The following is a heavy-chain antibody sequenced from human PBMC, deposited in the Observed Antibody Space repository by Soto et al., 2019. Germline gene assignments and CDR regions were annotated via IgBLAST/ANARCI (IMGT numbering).Heavy chain of an antibody. D-gene: IGHD3-10*01. V-gene: IGHV3-33*01. Sequence: QVQLVESGGGVVQPGRSLRLSCAASGFTFSSYGMHWVRQAPGKGLEWVAVIWYDGSNKYYADSVKGRFTISRDNSKNTLYLQMNSLRAEDTAVYYCARDGTYYYGSGSYYSNGGYYMDVWGKGTTVTVSS. J-gene: IGHJ6*03. CDR1: GFTFSSYG. CDR2: IWYDGSNK. CDR3: ARDGTYYYGSGSYYSNGGYYMDV.